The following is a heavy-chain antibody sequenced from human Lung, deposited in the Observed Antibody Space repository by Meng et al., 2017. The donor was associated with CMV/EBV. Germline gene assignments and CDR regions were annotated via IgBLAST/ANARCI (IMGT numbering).Heavy chain of an antibody. Sequence: GGSLRLXCAASGFTFSSYGMHWVRQAPGKGLEWVAVIWYDGSNKYYADSVKGRFTISRDNSKNTLYLQMNSLRAEDTAVYYCAKHSVPAAPYYYYGRDVWGKGTXVTGAS. J-gene: IGHJ6*04. CDR2: IWYDGSNK. D-gene: IGHD2-2*01. V-gene: IGHV3-33*06. CDR1: GFTFSSYG. CDR3: AKHSVPAAPYYYYGRDV.